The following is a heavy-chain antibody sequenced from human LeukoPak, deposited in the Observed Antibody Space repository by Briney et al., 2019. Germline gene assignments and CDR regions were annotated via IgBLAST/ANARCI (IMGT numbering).Heavy chain of an antibody. CDR3: ATTPYCTNGICYGRYFFDF. CDR1: GFSFSNYA. J-gene: IGHJ4*02. CDR2: IGGST. Sequence: GGSLRLSCAASGFSFSNYAMNWVRQAPGKGLEWVSTIGGSTYYEDSVQGRFTVSRDNSKNTLYLQMNGLRAEDTAVYYCATTPYCTNGICYGRYFFDFWGQGTLVTVSS. V-gene: IGHV3-23*01. D-gene: IGHD2-8*01.